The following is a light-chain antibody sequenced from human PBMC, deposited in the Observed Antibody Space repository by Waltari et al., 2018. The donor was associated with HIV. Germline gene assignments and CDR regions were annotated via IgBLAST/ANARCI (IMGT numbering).Light chain of an antibody. J-gene: IGLJ2*01. CDR3: AAWDDSLNGHVV. Sequence: QSVLTQPPSASGTPGQSVTISCSGSSSNIGSNTVHWYQPPAGTAPNVLFYSNKQRPSGVPDRFSGSKSGTAASLAISGLQSEDEADYYCAAWDDSLNGHVVFGGGTKLTVL. CDR2: SNK. CDR1: SSNIGSNT. V-gene: IGLV1-44*01.